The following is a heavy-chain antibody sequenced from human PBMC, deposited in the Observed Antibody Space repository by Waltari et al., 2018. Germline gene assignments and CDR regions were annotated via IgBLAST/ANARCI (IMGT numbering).Heavy chain of an antibody. CDR3: AKGWLPYYWYFDL. D-gene: IGHD3-22*01. V-gene: IGHV3-23*01. CDR2: ISGSGGST. Sequence: EVQLLESGGGLVQPGGSLRLSCAASGFTFSSYAMSWVRQAPGKGLEWVSAISGSGGSTYYADSVKGRFTISRDNSKNTLYLQMNSLRAEDTVVYYCAKGWLPYYWYFDLWGRGTLVTVSS. J-gene: IGHJ2*01. CDR1: GFTFSSYA.